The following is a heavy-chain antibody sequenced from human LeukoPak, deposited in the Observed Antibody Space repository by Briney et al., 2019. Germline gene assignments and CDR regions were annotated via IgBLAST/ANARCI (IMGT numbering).Heavy chain of an antibody. CDR2: IYYSGST. V-gene: IGHV4-59*01. CDR1: GGSISSYS. CDR3: ARDLGVGMDV. J-gene: IGHJ6*04. Sequence: PSETLSLTCTVSGGSISSYSWSWIRQPPGKGLEWIGYIYYSGSTNYNPSLKSRVTISVDTSKNQFSLKLSSVTAADTAVYYCARDLGVGMDVWGKGTTVTISS.